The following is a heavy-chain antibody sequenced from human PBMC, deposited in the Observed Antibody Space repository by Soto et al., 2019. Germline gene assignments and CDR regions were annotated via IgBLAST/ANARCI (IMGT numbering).Heavy chain of an antibody. CDR3: VVATADAFDI. Sequence: QVQLVQSGAEVKKPGASVKVSCKPSRYTFITYDINWLRQASGQGLEWMGWMNPTSGNTGYPQKLQGRVTMTRDTPTSTAYVELSSLTSEDTAVYYCVVATADAFDIWGQGTMVTVSS. CDR2: MNPTSGNT. D-gene: IGHD5-12*01. CDR1: RYTFITYD. V-gene: IGHV1-8*01. J-gene: IGHJ3*02.